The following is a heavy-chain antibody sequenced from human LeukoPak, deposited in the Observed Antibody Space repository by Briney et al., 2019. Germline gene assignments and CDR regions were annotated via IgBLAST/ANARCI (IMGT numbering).Heavy chain of an antibody. D-gene: IGHD2-15*01. V-gene: IGHV4-30-4*01. J-gene: IGHJ5*02. CDR2: IYYSGST. Sequence: SGTLSLTCTVSGGSISSGDYYWSWIRQPPGKGLEWIGYIYYSGSTYYNPSLKSRVTISVDTSKNQFSLKLSSVTAADTAVYYCARDLGYCSGGSCYSGPNWFDPWGQGTLVTVSS. CDR1: GGSISSGDYY. CDR3: ARDLGYCSGGSCYSGPNWFDP.